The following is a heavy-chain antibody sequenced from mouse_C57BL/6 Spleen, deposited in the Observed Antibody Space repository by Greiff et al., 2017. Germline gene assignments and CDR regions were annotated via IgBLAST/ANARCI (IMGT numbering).Heavy chain of an antibody. CDR2: IRLKSDNYAT. CDR3: TGKGNYDGDYDAMDY. J-gene: IGHJ4*01. V-gene: IGHV6-3*01. D-gene: IGHD2-4*01. CDR1: GFTFSNSW. Sequence: EVKLVESGGGLVQPGGSMKLSCVASGFTFSNSWMNWVRQSPEKGLEWVAQIRLKSDNYATHYTASVKGRFTISRDDSKSSVYLQMNNLRAEDTGIYYCTGKGNYDGDYDAMDYWGQGTSVTVSS.